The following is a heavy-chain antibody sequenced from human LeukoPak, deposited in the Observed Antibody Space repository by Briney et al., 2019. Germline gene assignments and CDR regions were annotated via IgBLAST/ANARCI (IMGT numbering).Heavy chain of an antibody. CDR1: GGSFSGYY. CDR3: ARGGRKQLVHRVWSFDY. D-gene: IGHD6-6*01. CDR2: INHSGST. Sequence: SETLSLTCAVYGGSFSGYYWSWLRQPPGKGLEWIGEINHSGSTNYNPSLKSRVTISVDTSKNQFSLKLSSVSAADTAVYYCARGGRKQLVHRVWSFDYWGQGTLVTVSS. J-gene: IGHJ4*02. V-gene: IGHV4-34*01.